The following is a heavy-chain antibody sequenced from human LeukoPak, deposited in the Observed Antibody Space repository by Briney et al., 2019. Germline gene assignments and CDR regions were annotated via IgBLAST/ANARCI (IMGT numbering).Heavy chain of an antibody. CDR2: IKEDGSEK. CDR3: ARVPGVPSLDY. D-gene: IGHD7-27*01. V-gene: IGHV3-7*01. J-gene: IGHJ4*02. Sequence: GGSLRLSCAASGFTFSSSWMGWVRQAPGKGLEWVANIKEDGSEKYYVDSVKGRFTISRDNAKNSLYLQMSSLRAEDTAVYYCARVPGVPSLDYWGQGTLVTVSS. CDR1: GFTFSSSW.